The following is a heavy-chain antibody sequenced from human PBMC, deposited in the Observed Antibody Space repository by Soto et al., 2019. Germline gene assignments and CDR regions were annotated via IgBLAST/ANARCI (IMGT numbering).Heavy chain of an antibody. V-gene: IGHV4-59*11. CDR2: IYNGGRT. D-gene: IGHD3-10*01. Sequence: PSETLSLTCTVSGGSISDHYYMWIRQSPGKGLEYIGYIYNGGRTDYNPSLKSRVIISVDTSKNQFSLKLTSVTAADTAVYYCARQSPYGSGSYTHFDYWGQGTLVTVS. CDR3: ARQSPYGSGSYTHFDY. J-gene: IGHJ4*02. CDR1: GGSISDHY.